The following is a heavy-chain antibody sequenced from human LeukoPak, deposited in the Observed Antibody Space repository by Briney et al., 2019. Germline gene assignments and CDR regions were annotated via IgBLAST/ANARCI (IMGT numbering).Heavy chain of an antibody. J-gene: IGHJ4*02. CDR1: GGSISSYY. CDR2: IYYSGSI. D-gene: IGHD6-13*01. V-gene: IGHV4-59*08. Sequence: KPSETLSLTCTVSGGSISSYYWSWIRQPPGKGLEWIGYIYYSGSINYNPSLKSRVTISVDTSKNQFSLKLSSVTAADTAVYYCARGIAAAGDYWGQGTLVTVSS. CDR3: ARGIAAAGDY.